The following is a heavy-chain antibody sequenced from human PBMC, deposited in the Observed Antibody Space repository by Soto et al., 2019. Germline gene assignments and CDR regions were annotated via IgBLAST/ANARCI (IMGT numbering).Heavy chain of an antibody. J-gene: IGHJ6*02. V-gene: IGHV3-7*03. CDR2: IKQDGSEK. Sequence: GGSLRLSCAASGFTFSSYWMSWVRQAPGKGLEWVANIKQDGSEKYYVDSVKGRFTISRDNAKNPLYLQMNSLRAEDTAVYYCAGYSIYDYVWGSYRSGMDVWGQGTTVTVSS. D-gene: IGHD3-16*02. CDR1: GFTFSSYW. CDR3: AGYSIYDYVWGSYRSGMDV.